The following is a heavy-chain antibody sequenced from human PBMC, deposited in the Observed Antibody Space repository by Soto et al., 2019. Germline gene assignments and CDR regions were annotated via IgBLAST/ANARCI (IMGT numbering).Heavy chain of an antibody. Sequence: SETMSLTCTVSAGSVSSGNYYWSWTRQQRGNGLQWIGFIYYTGSSSYNPSLGSRVSMSLYKSNIQFSLKLTSVTAADTAVYYCASAVYCSGCSCSFESCGQGTLVTVSS. J-gene: IGHJ5*01. CDR3: ASAVYCSGCSCSFES. CDR2: IYYTGSS. D-gene: IGHD2-15*01. CDR1: AGSVSSGNYY. V-gene: IGHV4-61*01.